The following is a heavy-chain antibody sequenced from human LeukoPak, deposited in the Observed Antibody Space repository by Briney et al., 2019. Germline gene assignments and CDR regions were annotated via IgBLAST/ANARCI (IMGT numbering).Heavy chain of an antibody. Sequence: PGGSLRLSCAASGFTFSNYAMSWVRQAPGKGLEWVSATSDSGGSTYYADSVKGRFTISRDNAKNSLYLQMNSLRAEDTAVYYCARKISGGSSKGYYYYMDVWGKGTTVTVSS. D-gene: IGHD2-15*01. CDR2: TSDSGGST. CDR1: GFTFSNYA. V-gene: IGHV3-23*01. CDR3: ARKISGGSSKGYYYYMDV. J-gene: IGHJ6*03.